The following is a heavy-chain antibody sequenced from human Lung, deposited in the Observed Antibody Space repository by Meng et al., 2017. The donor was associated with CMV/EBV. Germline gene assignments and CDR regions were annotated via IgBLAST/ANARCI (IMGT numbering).Heavy chain of an antibody. CDR1: GFMFSSYS. CDR2: TSYDGSKK. Sequence: SLKISCVASGFMFSSYSLHWVRQAPGKGLEWVAVTSYDGSKKEYANSVKGRFTVSRDNSKNTLYLQMNTLRADDTAVYYCARADYANYDFWSGFPAFWGQGXRVTVSS. V-gene: IGHV3-30*04. CDR3: ARADYANYDFWSGFPAF. J-gene: IGHJ4*02. D-gene: IGHD3-3*01.